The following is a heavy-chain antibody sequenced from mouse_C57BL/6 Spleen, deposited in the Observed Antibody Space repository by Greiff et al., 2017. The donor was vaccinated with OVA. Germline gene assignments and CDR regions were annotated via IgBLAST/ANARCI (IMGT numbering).Heavy chain of an antibody. D-gene: IGHD1-1*01. J-gene: IGHJ4*01. CDR3: ARSTVVANYYAMDY. CDR2: ISSGSSTI. V-gene: IGHV5-17*01. Sequence: EVKVEESGGGLVKPGGSLKLSCAASGFTFSDYGMHWVRQAPEKGLEWVAYISSGSSTIYYADTVKGRFTISRDNAKNTLFLQMTSLRSEDTAMYYCARSTVVANYYAMDYWGQGTSVTVSS. CDR1: GFTFSDYG.